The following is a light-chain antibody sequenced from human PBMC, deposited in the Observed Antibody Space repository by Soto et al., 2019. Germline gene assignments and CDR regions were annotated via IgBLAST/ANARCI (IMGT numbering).Light chain of an antibody. CDR2: RNN. J-gene: IGLJ2*01. CDR3: AAWDDSLSGVV. V-gene: IGLV1-47*01. CDR1: SSNIGSNY. Sequence: QSVLTQPPSASGTTGQRVTISCSGRSSNIGSNYGFWYQHLPGTAPKLLIYRNNQRPSGVPDRFSGSKSGTSASLAISGLRAEDETDYYCAAWDDSLSGVVFGGGTKVTVL.